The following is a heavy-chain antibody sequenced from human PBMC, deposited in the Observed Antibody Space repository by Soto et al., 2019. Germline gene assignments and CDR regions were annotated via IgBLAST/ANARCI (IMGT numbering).Heavy chain of an antibody. J-gene: IGHJ6*03. CDR2: INSDGSST. Sequence: GGSLRLSCAASGFTFSSYWMHWVRQAPGKGLVWVSRINSDGSSTSYADSVKGRFTISRDNAKNTLYLQMNSLRAEDTAVYYCARGYCSGGSCSGYYMDVWGKGTTVTVSS. CDR3: ARGYCSGGSCSGYYMDV. D-gene: IGHD2-15*01. V-gene: IGHV3-74*01. CDR1: GFTFSSYW.